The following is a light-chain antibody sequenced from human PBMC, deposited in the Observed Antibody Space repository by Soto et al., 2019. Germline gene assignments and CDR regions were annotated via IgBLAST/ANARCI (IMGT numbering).Light chain of an antibody. CDR3: QQYNSYPWT. CDR1: QSISSW. Sequence: DIQMTQSPSTLSASVGDRVTITCRASQSISSWLAWFQQKPGKAPKLLIYDASTLQSGVPSTVSGSGSGTEFTLTISSLQPDDFATYYCQQYNSYPWTFGQGTKVDIK. V-gene: IGKV1-5*01. J-gene: IGKJ1*01. CDR2: DAS.